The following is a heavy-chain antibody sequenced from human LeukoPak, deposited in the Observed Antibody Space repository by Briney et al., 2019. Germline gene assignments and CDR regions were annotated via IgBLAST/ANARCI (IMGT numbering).Heavy chain of an antibody. J-gene: IGHJ6*02. Sequence: SETLSLTCAVYGGSFSGYYWSWIRQPPGKGLEWTGEINHSGSTNYNPSLKSRVTISVDTSKNQFSLKLSSVTAADTAVYYCARGDYDILTGYPYYYYYGMDVWGQGTTVTVSS. CDR1: GGSFSGYY. V-gene: IGHV4-34*01. CDR3: ARGDYDILTGYPYYYYYGMDV. CDR2: INHSGST. D-gene: IGHD3-9*01.